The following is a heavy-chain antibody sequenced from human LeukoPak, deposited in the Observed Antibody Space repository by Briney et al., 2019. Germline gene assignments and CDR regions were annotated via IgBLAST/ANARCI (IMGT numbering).Heavy chain of an antibody. CDR3: AGSDGWLSAFDI. J-gene: IGHJ3*02. Sequence: ASVKVSCKASGGTFSSYAITWVRQAPGQGLEWMGGIIPIFGTANYAQKLQGRVTITTDESTSTAYMELSSLRSEDTAEYYCAGSDGWLSAFDIWGQGTMVTVPS. D-gene: IGHD6-19*01. V-gene: IGHV1-69*05. CDR2: IIPIFGTA. CDR1: GGTFSSYA.